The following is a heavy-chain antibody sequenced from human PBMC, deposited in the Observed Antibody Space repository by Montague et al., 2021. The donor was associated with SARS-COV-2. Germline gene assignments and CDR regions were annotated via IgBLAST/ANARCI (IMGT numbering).Heavy chain of an antibody. Sequence: CAISGDSVSSNVAAWNWIRQSPSRGLEWLGRTYYRSTWYNDYAVSVTGRITINPDTSKNQFSLQLNSVTPEDTAVYYCARRFCITWYALDVWGHGTTVTVSS. D-gene: IGHD3-10*01. J-gene: IGHJ6*02. CDR3: ARRFCITWYALDV. CDR1: GDSVSSNVAA. CDR2: TYYRSTWYN. V-gene: IGHV6-1*01.